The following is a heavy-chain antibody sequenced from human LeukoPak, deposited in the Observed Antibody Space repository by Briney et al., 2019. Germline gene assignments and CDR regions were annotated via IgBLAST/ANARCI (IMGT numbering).Heavy chain of an antibody. J-gene: IGHJ6*03. CDR1: GFTYSNYA. CDR3: AKGSTFYYDSSVYYFYIDV. V-gene: IGHV3-23*01. D-gene: IGHD3-22*01. Sequence: GGSLRLSCAASGFTYSNYAMSWVRQAPGKGLEWVSFISGSGVSTYYADSVKGQFIISRDNSRNTLYLQMYSLRSEDTAVYYCAKGSTFYYDSSVYYFYIDVWGKGTTVTVSS. CDR2: ISGSGVST.